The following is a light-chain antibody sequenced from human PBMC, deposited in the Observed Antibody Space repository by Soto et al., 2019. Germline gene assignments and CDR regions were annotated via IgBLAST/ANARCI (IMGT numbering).Light chain of an antibody. V-gene: IGLV1-40*01. Sequence: QSVLTQPPSGSGAPGQRVTICCTGSSSNIGAGYDVHWYEQLPGTARKLLISVNSNRPSGVPHRFSGTKSGTTASLAITGLHAEDEADYSCQSYDGSLSAVVFGGGTKLTVL. CDR2: VNS. CDR1: SSNIGAGYD. CDR3: QSYDGSLSAVV. J-gene: IGLJ2*01.